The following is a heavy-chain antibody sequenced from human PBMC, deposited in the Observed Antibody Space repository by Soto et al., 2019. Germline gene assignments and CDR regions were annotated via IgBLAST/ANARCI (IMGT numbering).Heavy chain of an antibody. CDR3: ARDNLWYSGYGDYYDYYGMDV. CDR1: GGSISSYY. D-gene: IGHD5-12*01. J-gene: IGHJ6*02. V-gene: IGHV4-59*01. CDR2: IYYSGST. Sequence: PSETLSLTCTVSGGSISSYYWSWIRQPPGKGLEWIGYIYYSGSTNYNPSLKSRVTISVDTSKDQFSLKLSSVTAADTAVYYCARDNLWYSGYGDYYDYYGMDVWGQGTTVTVSS.